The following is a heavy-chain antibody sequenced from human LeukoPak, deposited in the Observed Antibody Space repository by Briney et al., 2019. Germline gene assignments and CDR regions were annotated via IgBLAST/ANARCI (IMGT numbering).Heavy chain of an antibody. CDR2: INSDGSTT. D-gene: IGHD3-22*01. CDR3: ARGHHYYDSSAYYY. CDR1: GFTFISYW. J-gene: IGHJ4*02. V-gene: IGHV3-74*01. Sequence: GGSLRLSCAASGFTFISYWMHWVRQAPGKGLVWVSRINSDGSTTSYADSVKGRFTISRDTAKNTLYLQMNSLRAEDTAVYYCARGHHYYDSSAYYYWGQGTLVTVSS.